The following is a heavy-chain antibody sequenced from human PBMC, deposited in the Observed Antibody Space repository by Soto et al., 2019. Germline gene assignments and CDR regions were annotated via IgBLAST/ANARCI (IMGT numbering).Heavy chain of an antibody. CDR2: INHSGST. CDR1: GGSFRGYY. Sequence: SETLSLTCAVYGGSFRGYYWSWIRQHPGKGLEWIGEINHSGSTNYNPSLKSRVTISVDTSKNQFSLKLSSETAADTAVYYCARGRRSGSGSYKYFDYWGQGTLVTVSS. CDR3: ARGRRSGSGSYKYFDY. D-gene: IGHD3-10*01. J-gene: IGHJ4*02. V-gene: IGHV4-34*01.